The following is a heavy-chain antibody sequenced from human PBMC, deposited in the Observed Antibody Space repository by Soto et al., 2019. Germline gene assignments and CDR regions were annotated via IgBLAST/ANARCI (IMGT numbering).Heavy chain of an antibody. CDR1: GFTFSSNA. Sequence: VGSLRVSCAASGFTFSSNAMSWVRQAPGKGLDWVATVSGSGATTYHADSVKGRFTISRDNSKNTLFLQMHSLRAEDTAIYFCAKDHGGDYGDPLFFFDYWGQGALVTVSS. CDR2: VSGSGATT. CDR3: AKDHGGDYGDPLFFFDY. D-gene: IGHD4-17*01. V-gene: IGHV3-23*01. J-gene: IGHJ4*02.